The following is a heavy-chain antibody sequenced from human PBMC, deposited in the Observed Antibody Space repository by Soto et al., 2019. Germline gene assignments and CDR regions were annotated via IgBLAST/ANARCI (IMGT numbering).Heavy chain of an antibody. D-gene: IGHD2-15*01. V-gene: IGHV3-33*01. CDR3: ARLYCSASSCYSVGAFDI. CDR1: GFTFSSYG. CDR2: IWFDGSDK. Sequence: GSLSLSCAASGFTFSSYGMHWVRQAPGKGLEWVALIWFDGSDKCYTESVKGRFTISRDNSKSTLYLQMNSLRAEDTAVYYCARLYCSASSCYSVGAFDIRGQGTMVTVSS. J-gene: IGHJ3*02.